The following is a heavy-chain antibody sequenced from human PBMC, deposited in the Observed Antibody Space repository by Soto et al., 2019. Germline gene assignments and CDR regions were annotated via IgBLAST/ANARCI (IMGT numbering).Heavy chain of an antibody. V-gene: IGHV4-59*08. CDR1: GGSISYYY. Sequence: ETLSLTCTVSGGSISYYYWSWIRQPPGKGLEWIAYIYYTGSTTYNPSLKSRVSMSVDTSKNQFSLKLSSVTAADTAVYYCARKERYSNAYYFDYWGQGTPVTVSS. CDR3: ARKERYSNAYYFDY. J-gene: IGHJ4*02. D-gene: IGHD4-4*01. CDR2: IYYTGST.